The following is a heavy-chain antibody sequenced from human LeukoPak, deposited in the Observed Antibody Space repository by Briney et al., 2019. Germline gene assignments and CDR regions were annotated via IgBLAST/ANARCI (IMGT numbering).Heavy chain of an antibody. CDR3: ARGTSGGYFDY. J-gene: IGHJ4*02. D-gene: IGHD1-26*01. CDR2: INSDGSST. CDR1: GFTFSSYG. Sequence: GGSLRLSCAASGFTFSSYGMHWVRQVPGKGLVWVSRINSDGSSTSYADSVKGRFTISRDNAKNTLYLQMNSLRAEDTAVYYCARGTSGGYFDYWGQGTLVTVSS. V-gene: IGHV3-74*01.